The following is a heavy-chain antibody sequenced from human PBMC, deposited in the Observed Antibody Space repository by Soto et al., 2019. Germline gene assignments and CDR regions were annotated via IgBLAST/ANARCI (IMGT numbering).Heavy chain of an antibody. CDR1: GFTFSSYS. CDR2: ISSSSSYI. V-gene: IGHV3-21*01. Sequence: PGGSLRLSCAASGFTFSSYSMDWVRQAPGKGLEWVSSISSSSSYIYYADSVKGRFTISRDNAKNSLYLQMNSLRAEDTAVYYCASFDFGELLWREDYYYYGMDVWGQGTTVTVSS. D-gene: IGHD3-10*01. CDR3: ASFDFGELLWREDYYYYGMDV. J-gene: IGHJ6*02.